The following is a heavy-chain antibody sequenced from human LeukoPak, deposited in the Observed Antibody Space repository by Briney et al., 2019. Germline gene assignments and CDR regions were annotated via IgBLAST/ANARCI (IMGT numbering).Heavy chain of an antibody. D-gene: IGHD6-13*01. CDR3: ARGLRQLNYYYGMDV. CDR1: GVSFSGYF. J-gene: IGHJ6*02. V-gene: IGHV4-34*01. CDR2: ISHSGST. Sequence: SETLSLTCAVYGVSFSGYFWSYIRQPPGKGLEWLGEISHSGSTNYNPSLKSRVTISVDTSKNQFSLKLSSVTAADTAVYYCARGLRQLNYYYGMDVWGQGTTVTVSS.